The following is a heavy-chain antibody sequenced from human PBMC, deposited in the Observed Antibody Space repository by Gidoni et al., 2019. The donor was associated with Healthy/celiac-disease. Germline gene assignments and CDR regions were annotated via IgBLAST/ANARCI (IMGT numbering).Heavy chain of an antibody. Sequence: QVQLQQWGAGLLKPSETLSLTCAVYGGSFSGYYWSWIRQPPGKGLEWIGEINHSGSTNYNPSLKSRVTISVDTSKNQFSLKLSSVTAADTAVYYCARGRIGLYCSSTSARGYCDYYMDVWGKGTTVTVSS. D-gene: IGHD2-2*01. V-gene: IGHV4-34*01. CDR3: ARGRIGLYCSSTSARGYCDYYMDV. CDR2: INHSGST. J-gene: IGHJ6*03. CDR1: GGSFSGYY.